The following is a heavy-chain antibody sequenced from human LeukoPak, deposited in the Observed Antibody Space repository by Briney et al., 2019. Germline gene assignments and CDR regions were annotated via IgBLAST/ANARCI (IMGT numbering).Heavy chain of an antibody. Sequence: PSETLSLTCIVSGGSISSGSYYWSWIRQPAGKGLEWIGRIYTSGSTNYNPSLKSRVTISVDTSKHQFSLKLSSVIAADTAVYYCARVGGAYYDFWSGYYRGNDWFDPWGQGTLVTVSS. D-gene: IGHD3-3*01. V-gene: IGHV4-61*02. J-gene: IGHJ5*02. CDR1: GGSISSGSYY. CDR3: ARVGGAYYDFWSGYYRGNDWFDP. CDR2: IYTSGST.